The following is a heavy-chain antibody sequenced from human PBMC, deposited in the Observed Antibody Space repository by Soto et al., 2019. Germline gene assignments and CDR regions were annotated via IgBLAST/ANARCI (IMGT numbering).Heavy chain of an antibody. V-gene: IGHV6-1*01. J-gene: IGHJ5*02. CDR2: TYYRSKWCN. CDR3: ARVAAAGTDWFDP. CDR1: GDSVSSNSAA. Sequence: SQTLSLTCAISGDSVSSNSAAWNWIRQSPSRGLEWLGRTYYRSKWCNDYAVSVKSRITINPDTSKNQFSLQLNSVTPEDTAVYFCARVAAAGTDWFDPWSRGTLVTGSS. D-gene: IGHD6-13*01.